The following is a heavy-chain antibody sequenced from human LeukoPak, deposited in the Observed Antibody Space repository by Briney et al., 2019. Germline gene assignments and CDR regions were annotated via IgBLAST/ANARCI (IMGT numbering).Heavy chain of an antibody. CDR3: AKLRSITIFGVVMAPFDY. CDR1: GFTFSSYG. CDR2: ISGSGGST. J-gene: IGHJ4*02. V-gene: IGHV3-23*01. Sequence: GGSLRLSCAASGFTFSSYGMSWVRQAPGKGLEWVSAISGSGGSTYYADSVKGRFTISRDNSKNTLYLQMNSLRAEDTAVYYCAKLRSITIFGVVMAPFDYWGQGTPVTVSS. D-gene: IGHD3-3*01.